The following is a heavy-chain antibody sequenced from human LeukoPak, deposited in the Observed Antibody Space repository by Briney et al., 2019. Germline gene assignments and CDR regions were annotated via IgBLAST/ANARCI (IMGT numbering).Heavy chain of an antibody. J-gene: IGHJ5*02. CDR3: ARDPDCLGAAAGGRCRWLDP. V-gene: IGHV3-48*01. D-gene: IGHD6-13*01. CDR2: ISSSSSTI. CDR1: GFTFSSYS. Sequence: GGSLRLSCAASGFTFSSYSMNWVRQAPGKGLEWVSYISSSSSTIYYADSVKGRFTISRDNAKNSLYLQMNRLRAEDTAVYYCARDPDCLGAAAGGRCRWLDPWGQGTLVTVSS.